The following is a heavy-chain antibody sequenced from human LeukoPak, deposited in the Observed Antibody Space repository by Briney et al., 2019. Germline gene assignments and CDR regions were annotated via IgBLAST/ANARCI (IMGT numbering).Heavy chain of an antibody. CDR3: ARVGYYYDSSGYPDY. CDR1: GFTFSSYS. D-gene: IGHD3-22*01. V-gene: IGHV3-21*01. J-gene: IGHJ4*02. CDR2: ISSSSSYI. Sequence: GGSLRLSCAASGFTFSSYSMNWVRQAPGKGLEWVSSISSSSSYIYYADSVKGRFTISRDNAKNSLYLQMNSLRAGDTAVYYCARVGYYYDSSGYPDYWGQGTLVTVSS.